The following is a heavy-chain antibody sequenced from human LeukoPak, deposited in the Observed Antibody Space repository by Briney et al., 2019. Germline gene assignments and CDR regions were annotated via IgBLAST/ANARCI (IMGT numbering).Heavy chain of an antibody. J-gene: IGHJ6*02. CDR2: IYSGGST. V-gene: IGHV3-53*04. CDR1: GFTVSSNY. Sequence: GGSLRLSCAASGFTVSSNYMSGVRQAPGKGLEWVSVIYSGGSTYYADSVKGRFTISRHNSKNTLYLQMNSLRAEDTAVYYCARDRGYYGSGSYYHDGMDVWGQGTTVTVSS. CDR3: ARDRGYYGSGSYYHDGMDV. D-gene: IGHD3-10*01.